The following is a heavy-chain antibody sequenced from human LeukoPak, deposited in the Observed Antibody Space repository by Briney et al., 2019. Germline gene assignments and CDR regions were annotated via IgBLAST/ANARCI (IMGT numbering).Heavy chain of an antibody. CDR2: FYPEYGET. V-gene: IGHV1-24*01. J-gene: IGHJ6*02. CDR1: GYTLTELS. CDR3: ATDSANYDSSGPNYYYYYYGMDV. Sequence: ASVKVSCKVSGYTLTELSMHWVRQAPGKGLDWMGAFYPEYGETIYAQKFEGRVTMTEDTCTDTAYMELSSMRSEDTAVYYCATDSANYDSSGPNYYYYYYGMDVWGQGTTVTVSS. D-gene: IGHD3-22*01.